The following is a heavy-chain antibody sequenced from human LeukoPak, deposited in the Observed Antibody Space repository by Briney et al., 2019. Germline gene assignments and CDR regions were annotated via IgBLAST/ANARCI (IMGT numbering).Heavy chain of an antibody. J-gene: IGHJ4*02. Sequence: GGSLRLSCAASGFTFSSYWMTWVRQAPGKGLEWVANIKTDGSQKYYVDSVKGRFNISRDNAKNSLYLQMNSLRVDDTATYYCARGLLEWLRLETYYFDYWGQGSQVTVSS. D-gene: IGHD3-3*01. CDR1: GFTFSSYW. CDR3: ARGLLEWLRLETYYFDY. CDR2: IKTDGSQK. V-gene: IGHV3-7*01.